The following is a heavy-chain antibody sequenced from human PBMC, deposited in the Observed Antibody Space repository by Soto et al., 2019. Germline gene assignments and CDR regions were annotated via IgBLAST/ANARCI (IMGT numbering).Heavy chain of an antibody. V-gene: IGHV3-66*01. Sequence: EVQLVESGGGLVQRGGSLRLSCAASGITVYNNYMSWVRQAPGQGLEWVSVIYSGGNTSYADSVKGRFTISRDGSKNTVYLQMNSLRAEDTAVYYCARDVGVWGRGTTVTVSS. CDR3: ARDVGV. J-gene: IGHJ6*04. CDR1: GITVYNNY. CDR2: IYSGGNT.